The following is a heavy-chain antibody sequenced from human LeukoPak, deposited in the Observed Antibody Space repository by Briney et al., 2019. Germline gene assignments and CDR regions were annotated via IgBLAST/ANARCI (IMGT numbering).Heavy chain of an antibody. Sequence: TGGSLRLSCAASGFTFSSYWMSWVRQAPGKGLEWVANIKQDGSEKYYVDSVKGRFTISRDNAKNSLYLQMNSLRAEDTAVYYCARDQTKPGVNWFDPWGQGTLVTVSS. D-gene: IGHD1-14*01. CDR2: IKQDGSEK. V-gene: IGHV3-7*01. J-gene: IGHJ5*02. CDR1: GFTFSSYW. CDR3: ARDQTKPGVNWFDP.